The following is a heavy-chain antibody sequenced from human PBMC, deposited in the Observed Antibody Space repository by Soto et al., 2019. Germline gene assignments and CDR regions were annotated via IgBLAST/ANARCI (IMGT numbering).Heavy chain of an antibody. Sequence: QVQLQESGPGLVKPSETLSLTCTVSGGSISSYYWSWIRQPPGKGLEWIGYIYYSGSTNYNPSLKSPVTRXXDXSXXQFSLKLSSVTAADTAVYYCARQPGFLFGPNWFDPWGQGTLVTVSS. CDR3: ARQPGFLFGPNWFDP. J-gene: IGHJ5*02. V-gene: IGHV4-59*08. CDR1: GGSISSYY. CDR2: IYYSGST. D-gene: IGHD2-21*01.